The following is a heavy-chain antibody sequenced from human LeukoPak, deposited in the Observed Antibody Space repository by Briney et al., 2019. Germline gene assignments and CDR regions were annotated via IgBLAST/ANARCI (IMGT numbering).Heavy chain of an antibody. CDR2: IYSGGST. V-gene: IGHV3-53*05. Sequence: GGSLRLSCAASGFTVSSNYMSWVRQAPGKGLEWVSVIYSGGSTYYADSVKGRFTICRDNAKNSLYLQMNSLRAEDMALYYCAKELRGYSYGYELDYWGQGTLVTVSS. CDR3: AKELRGYSYGYELDY. D-gene: IGHD5-18*01. J-gene: IGHJ4*02. CDR1: GFTVSSNY.